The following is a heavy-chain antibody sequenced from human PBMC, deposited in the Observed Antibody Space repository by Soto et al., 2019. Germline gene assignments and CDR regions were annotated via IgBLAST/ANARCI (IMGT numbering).Heavy chain of an antibody. Sequence: QVQLQQWGAGLLKPSETLSLTCAVYGGSFSGYYWSWIRQPPGKGLEWIGEINHSGSTNYNPSLKSRVPISGDTSKNQFSRKLGFVAAADTALYYCEKGRFLSGGPFNTWAQGTMVPVSP. V-gene: IGHV4-34*01. D-gene: IGHD3-10*01. CDR2: INHSGST. CDR1: GGSFSGYY. CDR3: EKGRFLSGGPFNT. J-gene: IGHJ3*02.